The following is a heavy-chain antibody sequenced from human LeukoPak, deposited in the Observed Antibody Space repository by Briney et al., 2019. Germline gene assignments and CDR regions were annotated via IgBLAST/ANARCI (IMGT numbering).Heavy chain of an antibody. J-gene: IGHJ3*02. CDR2: IRSGGDNI. Sequence: PGGSLRLSCATSGFTFSSEPMNWVRQAPGKGLEWVAHIRSGGDNIHYVDSVRGRFTISRDNAKKSLYLQMNSLRTEDTAVYYCVRDVQFAFDIWGQGTMVTVSS. V-gene: IGHV3-48*01. CDR1: GFTFSSEP. CDR3: VRDVQFAFDI. D-gene: IGHD5-24*01.